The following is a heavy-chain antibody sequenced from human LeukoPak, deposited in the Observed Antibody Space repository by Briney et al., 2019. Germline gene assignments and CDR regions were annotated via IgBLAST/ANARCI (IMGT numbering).Heavy chain of an antibody. CDR3: ARLFPSPQTNCSSTSCYLGWFDP. Sequence: GASVKVSCKASGYTSTSHDINWVRQATGQGLEWMGWMNPNSGNTGYAQKFQGRVTMTRNTSISTAYMGLSSLRSEDTAVYYCARLFPSPQTNCSSTSCYLGWFDPWGQGTLVTVSS. CDR2: MNPNSGNT. J-gene: IGHJ5*02. CDR1: GYTSTSHD. V-gene: IGHV1-8*01. D-gene: IGHD2-2*01.